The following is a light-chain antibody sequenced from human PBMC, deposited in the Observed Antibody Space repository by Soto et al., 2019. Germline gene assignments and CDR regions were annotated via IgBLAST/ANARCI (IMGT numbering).Light chain of an antibody. CDR3: HQYGSSPRT. CDR2: GAS. V-gene: IGKV3-20*01. CDR1: QSVSSSS. Sequence: EIVLTQFPDTLSLSPGERATLSCRASQSVSSSSLAWYQQKRGQAPRLLIHGASSRATGIPDRFSGSGSGTDFTLTISRLEPEDFVVYYCHQYGSSPRTFGQGTKVDIK. J-gene: IGKJ1*01.